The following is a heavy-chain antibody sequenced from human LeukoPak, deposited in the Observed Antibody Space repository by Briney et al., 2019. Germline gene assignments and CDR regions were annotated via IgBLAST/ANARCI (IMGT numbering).Heavy chain of an antibody. J-gene: IGHJ4*02. Sequence: PGGSLRLSCAASGFTFSSYWMSWVRQAPGKGLEWVANIKQDGSEKYYVDSVEGRFTISRDNSKKTVYLQMQSLRVEDTAVYYCVKSNNLGGDYWGQGTLVTVSS. D-gene: IGHD1/OR15-1a*01. V-gene: IGHV3-7*03. CDR3: VKSNNLGGDY. CDR1: GFTFSSYW. CDR2: IKQDGSEK.